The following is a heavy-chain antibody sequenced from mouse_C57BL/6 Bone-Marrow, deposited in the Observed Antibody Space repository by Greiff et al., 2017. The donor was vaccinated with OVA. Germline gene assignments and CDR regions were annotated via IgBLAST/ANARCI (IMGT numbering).Heavy chain of an antibody. Sequence: EVKVVESVGDLVKPGGSLTLSCAASGFTFSSYSMSWVRPTPDKRLEWVATISSGGSYTYYPDSVKGRFTISRDNAKNTLYLQMSSLKSEDTAMYYCARHSRSDYWGQGTTRTVSS. J-gene: IGHJ2*01. V-gene: IGHV5-6*01. CDR2: ISSGGSYT. CDR1: GFTFSSYS. CDR3: ARHSRSDY.